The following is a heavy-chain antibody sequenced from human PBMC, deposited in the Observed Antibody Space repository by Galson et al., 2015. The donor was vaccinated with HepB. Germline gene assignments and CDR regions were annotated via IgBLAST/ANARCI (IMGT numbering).Heavy chain of an antibody. J-gene: IGHJ4*02. CDR2: IYSSSSST. CDR3: AQLGTGY. D-gene: IGHD7-27*01. V-gene: IGHV3-53*01. Sequence: VYSNYMNWVRQAPGKGLEWVSLIYSSSSSTNYADFVRGRFTISRDTSKNTVYLQMSRLRADDTAMYYCAQLGTGYWGRGTLVTVSS. CDR1: VYSNY.